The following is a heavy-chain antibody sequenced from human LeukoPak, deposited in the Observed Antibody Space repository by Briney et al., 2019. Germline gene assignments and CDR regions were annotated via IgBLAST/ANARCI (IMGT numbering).Heavy chain of an antibody. D-gene: IGHD3-10*01. V-gene: IGHV3-23*01. CDR2: ISGSGDGT. CDR3: AKDVSPGYYGSGSYQFDY. CDR1: GFTFDNYA. Sequence: GGSLRLSCTASGFTFDNYAMIWVRQAPGKGLEWVSVISGSGDGTYSADSVRGRFTISRDNSKNTLYLEMSSLRVEDTAVYYCAKDVSPGYYGSGSYQFDYWGQGTLVTVSS. J-gene: IGHJ4*02.